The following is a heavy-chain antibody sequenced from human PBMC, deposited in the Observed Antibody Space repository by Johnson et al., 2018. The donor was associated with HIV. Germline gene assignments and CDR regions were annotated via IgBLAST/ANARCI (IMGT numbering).Heavy chain of an antibody. V-gene: IGHV3-30*18. Sequence: QVQLVESGGGAVQPGRSLRLSSAASGFTFSSYAMHWVRQAPGKGLEWVAVISYDGSNKYYADSVKGRFTISRDNSKNTLYLQMNSLRVEDTAVYYCAKCIWGSSLIDAFDVWGQGTMVTVSS. CDR2: ISYDGSNK. J-gene: IGHJ3*01. CDR1: GFTFSSYA. D-gene: IGHD6-13*01. CDR3: AKCIWGSSLIDAFDV.